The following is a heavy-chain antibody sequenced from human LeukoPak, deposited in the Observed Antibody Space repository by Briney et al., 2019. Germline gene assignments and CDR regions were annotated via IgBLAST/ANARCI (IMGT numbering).Heavy chain of an antibody. CDR1: GGSISSYY. J-gene: IGHJ4*02. D-gene: IGHD5-12*01. CDR2: IYYSGST. V-gene: IGHV4-59*01. CDR3: ARDIGYGLDY. Sequence: PSETLSLTXTVSGGSISSYYWSWIRQPPGKGLEWIGYIYYSGSTNYNPSLKSRVTISVDTSKNQFSLKLSSVTAADTAVYYCARDIGYGLDYWGQGTLVTVSS.